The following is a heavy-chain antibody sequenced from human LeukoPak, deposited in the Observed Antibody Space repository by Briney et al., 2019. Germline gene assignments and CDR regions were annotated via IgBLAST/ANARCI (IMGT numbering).Heavy chain of an antibody. V-gene: IGHV3-30*04. Sequence: GGSLRLSCAASGFTFSSYAMHWVRQAPGKGLEWVAVISYDGSNKYYADSVKGRFTISRDNSKNTLYLQMNSLRAEDTAVYYCAREGDSSSSGCDYWGQGTLVTVSS. CDR2: ISYDGSNK. CDR1: GFTFSSYA. J-gene: IGHJ4*02. D-gene: IGHD6-6*01. CDR3: AREGDSSSSGCDY.